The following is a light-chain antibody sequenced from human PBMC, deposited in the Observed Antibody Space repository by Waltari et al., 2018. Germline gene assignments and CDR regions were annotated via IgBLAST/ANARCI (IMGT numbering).Light chain of an antibody. Sequence: SYELTQPPSVSVSPGQTASITCSGNKLGDKYACWYQQKPGQSPVVVLYQDTKRPSGIPGRFSGSTSGNTATLTISGTQAMDEADYYCQAWDTSTYHVVFGGGTKLTVL. J-gene: IGLJ2*01. V-gene: IGLV3-1*01. CDR1: KLGDKY. CDR2: QDT. CDR3: QAWDTSTYHVV.